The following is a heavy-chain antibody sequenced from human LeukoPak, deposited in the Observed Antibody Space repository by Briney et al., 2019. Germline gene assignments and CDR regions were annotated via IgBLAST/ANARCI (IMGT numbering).Heavy chain of an antibody. CDR3: ARAPAMVRGGDYYYYMDV. CDR1: GGTFSSYA. Sequence: GASVKVSCKASGGTFSSYAISWVRQAPGQGLEWMGGIIPIFGTANYAQKFQGRVTMTTDTSTSTAYMELRSLRSDDTAVYYCARAPAMVRGGDYYYYMDVWGKGTTVTVSS. J-gene: IGHJ6*03. CDR2: IIPIFGTA. V-gene: IGHV1-69*05. D-gene: IGHD3-10*01.